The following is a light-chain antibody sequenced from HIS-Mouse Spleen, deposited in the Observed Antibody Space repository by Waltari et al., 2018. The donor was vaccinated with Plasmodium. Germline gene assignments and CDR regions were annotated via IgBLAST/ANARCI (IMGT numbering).Light chain of an antibody. CDR2: EGS. V-gene: IGLV2-23*03. CDR3: CSYAGSSTFV. Sequence: QSALTQPASVSGSPGQSITIYCTGTSSDVGSYHISSWYQPHPGKAPKLMIYEGSKRPSGVSNRFSGSKSGNTASLTISGLQAEDEADYYCCSYAGSSTFVFGGGTKLTVL. J-gene: IGLJ3*02. CDR1: SSDVGSYHI.